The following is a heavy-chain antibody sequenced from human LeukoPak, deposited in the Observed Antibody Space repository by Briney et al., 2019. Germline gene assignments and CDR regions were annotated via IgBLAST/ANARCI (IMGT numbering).Heavy chain of an antibody. D-gene: IGHD6-13*01. CDR2: ISWNSGSI. CDR1: GFTFDDYA. V-gene: IGHV3-9*01. CDR3: ATGKAAGTAYYYYGMDV. J-gene: IGHJ6*02. Sequence: PGRSLRLSCAASGFTFDDYAMHWVRQAPGKGLEWVSGISWNSGSIGYADSVKGRFTISRDNAKNSLYLQMNSLRAEDTALYYCATGKAAGTAYYYYGMDVWGQGTTVTVSS.